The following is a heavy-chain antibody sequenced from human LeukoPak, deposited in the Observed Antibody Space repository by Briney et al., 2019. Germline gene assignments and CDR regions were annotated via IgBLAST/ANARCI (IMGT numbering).Heavy chain of an antibody. CDR3: ARVTMIVVVNWFDP. Sequence: NASETLSLTCTVSGGSISSYYWSWIRQPPGKGLEWIGFIYYSGSTNYNPSLKSRVTISVDTSKNQFSLKLSSVTAADTAVYYCARVTMIVVVNWFDPWGQGTLVTVSS. V-gene: IGHV4-59*01. CDR1: GGSISSYY. D-gene: IGHD3-22*01. CDR2: IYYSGST. J-gene: IGHJ5*02.